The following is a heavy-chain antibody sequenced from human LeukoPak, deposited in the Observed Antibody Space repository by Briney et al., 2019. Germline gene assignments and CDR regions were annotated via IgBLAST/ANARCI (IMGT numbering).Heavy chain of an antibody. CDR2: IKQDETEK. CDR1: GFTFSNFW. J-gene: IGHJ4*02. Sequence: GGSLRLSCTASGFTFSNFWMGWVRQAPGKGLEWVANIKQDETEKFYLGSVKGRFTISRDNAKNSLYLQMNSLRAEDTAVYYCARDGLGIADYWGQGTLVTVSS. V-gene: IGHV3-7*01. CDR3: ARDGLGIADY. D-gene: IGHD3-16*01.